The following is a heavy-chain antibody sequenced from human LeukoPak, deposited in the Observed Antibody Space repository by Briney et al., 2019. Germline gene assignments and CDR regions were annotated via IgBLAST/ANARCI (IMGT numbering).Heavy chain of an antibody. J-gene: IGHJ6*03. Sequence: SETLSLTCTVSGGSISSSSYYWGWIRQPPGKGLEWIGSIYYSGSTYYNPSLKSRVTMSVATSKNQFSLKLNSVTAADTAVYYCARTPTSRKRFLGGAATGTDYYFSYYMDVWGKGTTVTISS. CDR3: ARTPTSRKRFLGGAATGTDYYFSYYMDV. V-gene: IGHV4-39*07. D-gene: IGHD6-13*01. CDR2: IYYSGST. CDR1: GGSISSSSYY.